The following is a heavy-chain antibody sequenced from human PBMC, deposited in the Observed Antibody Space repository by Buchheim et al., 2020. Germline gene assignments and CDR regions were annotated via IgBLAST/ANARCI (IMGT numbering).Heavy chain of an antibody. V-gene: IGHV3-74*01. CDR3: ARGIAATANPNWFDP. CDR2: ITSDGSGP. Sequence: EVQLVESGGGLVQPGGSLRLSCVASGFSFSSYWMHWVRQAPGRGLVWVSRITSDGSGPGYADSVTGRFTISRDNAKNTLYLQMNSLSPEDTAVYFCARGIAATANPNWFDPWGQGTL. D-gene: IGHD6-25*01. CDR1: GFSFSSYW. J-gene: IGHJ5*02.